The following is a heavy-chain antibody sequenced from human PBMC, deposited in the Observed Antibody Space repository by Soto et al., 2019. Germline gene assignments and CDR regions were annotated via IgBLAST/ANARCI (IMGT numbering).Heavy chain of an antibody. CDR2: ISYDGSNE. J-gene: IGHJ4*02. D-gene: IGHD3-22*01. Sequence: GGSLRLSCAASGFTFSSYGMHWVRQAPGKGLEWVTHISYDGSNEHYTDSVKGRFTISRDNSKNTLYLQMNSLRAEDTAVYYCAKDTYYHDSSGYYVLDYWGQGTLVTVSS. CDR3: AKDTYYHDSSGYYVLDY. V-gene: IGHV3-30*18. CDR1: GFTFSSYG.